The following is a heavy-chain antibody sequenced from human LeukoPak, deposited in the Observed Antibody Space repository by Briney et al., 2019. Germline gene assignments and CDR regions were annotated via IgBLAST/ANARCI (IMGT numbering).Heavy chain of an antibody. CDR3: ARSSDPYYDFWSGYYDAFDI. J-gene: IGHJ3*02. Sequence: SVKVSCKASGGTFSSHAISWVRQAPGQGLEWMGGIIPIFGTANYAQKFQGRVTITTDESTSTAYMELSSLRSEDTAVYYCARSSDPYYDFWSGYYDAFDIWGQGTMVTVSS. CDR2: IIPIFGTA. V-gene: IGHV1-69*05. CDR1: GGTFSSHA. D-gene: IGHD3-3*01.